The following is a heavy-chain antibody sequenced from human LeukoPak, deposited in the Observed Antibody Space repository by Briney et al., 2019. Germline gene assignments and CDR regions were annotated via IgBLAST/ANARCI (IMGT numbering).Heavy chain of an antibody. Sequence: SQTLSLTCAISGDSVSSNSAAWNWIRQSPSRGLEWLGRTYYRSKWYNDYAVSVKSRITINPDTSKNQFSLQLNSVTPEDTAVYYCARAYSSSWYNSGGAFDIWGQGTMVTVSS. CDR1: GDSVSSNSAA. CDR3: ARAYSSSWYNSGGAFDI. V-gene: IGHV6-1*01. CDR2: TYYRSKWYN. D-gene: IGHD6-13*01. J-gene: IGHJ3*02.